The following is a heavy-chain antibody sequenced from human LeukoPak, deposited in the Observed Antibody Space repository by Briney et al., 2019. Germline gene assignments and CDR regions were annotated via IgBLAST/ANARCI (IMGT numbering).Heavy chain of an antibody. V-gene: IGHV4-39*01. D-gene: IGHD1-26*01. CDR2: IYYSGST. CDR1: GGSISSSSYY. Sequence: PSETLSLTCTVSGGSISSSSYYWGWIRQPPGKGLEWIGSIYYSGSTYYNPSLKSRVTISVDTSKNQFSLKLSSVTAADTAVYYCARWGTVTRVGFDYWGQGTLVPVSS. J-gene: IGHJ4*02. CDR3: ARWGTVTRVGFDY.